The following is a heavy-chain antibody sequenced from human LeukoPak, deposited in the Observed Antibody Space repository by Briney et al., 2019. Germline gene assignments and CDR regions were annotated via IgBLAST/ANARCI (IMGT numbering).Heavy chain of an antibody. CDR2: ISSTGGTI. V-gene: IGHV3-48*04. Sequence: GGSLRLSCAASGFTFSSNSMNWVRQAPGKGLEWVSYISSTGGTIYYADSMKGRFTISRDNTKNSLYLQMNSLRAEDTALYYCAKATDYERVGGMDVWGQGTTVTVSS. D-gene: IGHD4-17*01. J-gene: IGHJ6*02. CDR3: AKATDYERVGGMDV. CDR1: GFTFSSNS.